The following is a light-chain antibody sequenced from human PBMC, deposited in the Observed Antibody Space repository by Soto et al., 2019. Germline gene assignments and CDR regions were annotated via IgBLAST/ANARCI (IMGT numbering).Light chain of an antibody. Sequence: DIQMTQSPSSLSASVGDRVTITCQASQDINNSLNWYHQKPGKAPKLLIYDASNLETGVPSRFSGSGSGTDFTFTISRLQPEDIATYYCQHHDNVPLTFGGGTKVEI. V-gene: IGKV1-33*01. CDR2: DAS. J-gene: IGKJ4*01. CDR1: QDINNS. CDR3: QHHDNVPLT.